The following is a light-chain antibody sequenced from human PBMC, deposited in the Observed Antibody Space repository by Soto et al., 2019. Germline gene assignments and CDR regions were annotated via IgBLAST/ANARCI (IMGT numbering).Light chain of an antibody. J-gene: IGLJ1*01. CDR1: ALPKQY. CDR3: QSADSSANFHV. CDR2: KDT. Sequence: SYELTRAAYVSGSPGQTAMITCSGDALPKQYVYWYQQKPGQAPVMIIYKDTQRPSGIPERFSGSNSGTTVTLTISGVQAEDEADYYCQSADSSANFHVFGPGNKGPV. V-gene: IGLV3-25*02.